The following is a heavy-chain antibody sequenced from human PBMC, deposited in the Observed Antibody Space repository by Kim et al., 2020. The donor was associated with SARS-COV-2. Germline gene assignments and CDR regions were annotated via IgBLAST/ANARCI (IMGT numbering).Heavy chain of an antibody. CDR1: GFTFSSYA. D-gene: IGHD3-9*01. Sequence: GGSLRLSCAASGFTFSSYAMHWVRQAPGKGLEWVAVISYDGSNKYYADSVKGRFTISRDNSKNTLYLQMNSLRAEDTAVYYCARDTHYDILTGYYFPTNFDYWGQGTLVTVSS. V-gene: IGHV3-30*04. CDR2: ISYDGSNK. J-gene: IGHJ4*02. CDR3: ARDTHYDILTGYYFPTNFDY.